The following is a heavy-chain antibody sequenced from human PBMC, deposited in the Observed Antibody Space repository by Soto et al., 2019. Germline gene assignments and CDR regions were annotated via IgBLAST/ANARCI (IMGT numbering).Heavy chain of an antibody. V-gene: IGHV4-30-4*01. Sequence: RPRGRGLEWIGHIYYSGRTSYNPSLESRAGISVDSSKIQGSLKLTSVTAADTAVYFCDRILINYYRLGYWGQGSLVTVSS. J-gene: IGHJ4*02. CDR3: DRILINYYRLGY. CDR2: IYYSGRT. D-gene: IGHD3-10*01.